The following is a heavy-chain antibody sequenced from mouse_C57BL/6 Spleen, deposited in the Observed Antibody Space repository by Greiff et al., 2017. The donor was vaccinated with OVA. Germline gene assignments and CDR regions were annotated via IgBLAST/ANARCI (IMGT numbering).Heavy chain of an antibody. Sequence: QVQLQQPGAELVMPGASVKLSCKASGYTFTSYWMHWVKQRPGQGLEWIGEIDPSDSYTNYNQKFKGKSTLTVDKSSSTAYMQLSSLTSEDSAVYYCARWDYGSPSYFDVWGTGTTDTVSS. CDR1: GYTFTSYW. J-gene: IGHJ1*03. CDR2: IDPSDSYT. CDR3: ARWDYGSPSYFDV. V-gene: IGHV1-69*01. D-gene: IGHD1-1*01.